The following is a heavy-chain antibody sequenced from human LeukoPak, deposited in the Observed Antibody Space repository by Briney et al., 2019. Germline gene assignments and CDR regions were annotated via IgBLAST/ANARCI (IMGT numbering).Heavy chain of an antibody. J-gene: IGHJ2*01. CDR1: GFIFSDYY. CDR2: ISRSGTAI. Sequence: GVSLRLSCAASGFIFSDYYMNWIRQAPGKGLEWVSYISRSGTAIYYADSVKGRFTISRDSAKNSLYLQMNSLGAEDTAVYYCARDQGAGWYFDLWGRGTLVTVSS. CDR3: ARDQGAGWYFDL. V-gene: IGHV3-11*01. D-gene: IGHD4/OR15-4a*01.